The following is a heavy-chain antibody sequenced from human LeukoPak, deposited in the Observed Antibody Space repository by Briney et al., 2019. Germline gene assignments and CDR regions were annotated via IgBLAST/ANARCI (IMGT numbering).Heavy chain of an antibody. V-gene: IGHV4-38-2*01. CDR2: IYHSGST. CDR3: ARLRMGMGSVDY. CDR1: GYSISSGYY. Sequence: PSETLSLTCAVSGYSISSGYYWGWIRQPPGKGLERIGSIYHSGSTYYNPSLKSRVTISVDTSKNQFSLKLSSVTAADTAVYYCARLRMGMGSVDYWGQGTLVTVSS. D-gene: IGHD7-27*01. J-gene: IGHJ4*02.